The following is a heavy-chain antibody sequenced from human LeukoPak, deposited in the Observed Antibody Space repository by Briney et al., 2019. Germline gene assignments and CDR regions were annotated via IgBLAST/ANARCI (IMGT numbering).Heavy chain of an antibody. CDR3: AKRVPYSSSSVYFDS. CDR2: ISDSGSDT. CDR1: GFTFSTYG. D-gene: IGHD6-6*01. J-gene: IGHJ4*02. Sequence: PGGSPRLSCAASGFTFSTYGLSWVRQTPGKGLEWVSAISDSGSDTYYTDSVKGRFTISRDNSRNTLYLQMNSLRAEDTAVYYCAKRVPYSSSSVYFDSWGQGTLVTVSS. V-gene: IGHV3-23*01.